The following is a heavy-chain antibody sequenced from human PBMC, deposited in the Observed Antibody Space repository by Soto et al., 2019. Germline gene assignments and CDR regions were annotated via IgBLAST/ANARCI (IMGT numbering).Heavy chain of an antibody. J-gene: IGHJ4*02. CDR1: GDSVSSNNAA. CDR2: TYYRSKWYN. D-gene: IGHD6-19*01. CDR3: AREGPYSSGWYSLFDD. Sequence: PSQTLSLTCAISGDSVSSNNAAWNWIRQSPSRGLEWLGRTYYRSKWYNDYAVSVKSRISINPYTSKNQFSLQLNSVTPEDTAVYYCAREGPYSSGWYSLFDDWGQGTLVTVSS. V-gene: IGHV6-1*01.